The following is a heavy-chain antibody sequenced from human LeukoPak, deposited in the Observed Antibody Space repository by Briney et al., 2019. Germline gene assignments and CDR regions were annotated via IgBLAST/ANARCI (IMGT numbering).Heavy chain of an antibody. D-gene: IGHD3-10*01. V-gene: IGHV3-33*01. Sequence: GRSLRLSCAASGFTFSSYGMHWVRQAPGKGLEWVAVMWYDGSNKYYADSVKGRFTISRDNSKNTLYLQMNSLRAEDTAVYYCARGFGYFDYWGQGTLVTVSS. CDR2: MWYDGSNK. CDR3: ARGFGYFDY. J-gene: IGHJ4*02. CDR1: GFTFSSYG.